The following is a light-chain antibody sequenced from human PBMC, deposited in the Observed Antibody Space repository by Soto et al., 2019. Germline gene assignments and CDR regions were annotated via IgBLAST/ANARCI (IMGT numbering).Light chain of an antibody. CDR3: FQRSDWPPIT. CDR1: QRVTTY. V-gene: IGKV3-11*01. CDR2: NTS. Sequence: ETVLTQPPATLSLSPGDRATLSCRASQRVTTYLAWYQQKTGQPPRLLIYNTSIRAPGTPARFSASGSGTDFTLTISSLEPDDFAVYYCFQRSDWPPITFGQGTRLEIK. J-gene: IGKJ5*01.